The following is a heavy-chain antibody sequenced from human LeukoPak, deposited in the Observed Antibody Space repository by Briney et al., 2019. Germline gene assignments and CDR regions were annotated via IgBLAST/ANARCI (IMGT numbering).Heavy chain of an antibody. CDR3: ARGAPSAYGWGDFDY. V-gene: IGHV4-4*07. D-gene: IGHD3-16*01. J-gene: IGHJ4*02. CDR1: GGSISTYY. CDR2: IYSSGST. Sequence: PSETLSLTCTVSGGSISTYYWSWIRQPAGKGLEWIGRIYSSGSTDYNPSLKSRVTMSVDTSKNQFSLKLTSVTAADTAVYYCARGAPSAYGWGDFDYWGQGSLVTVSS.